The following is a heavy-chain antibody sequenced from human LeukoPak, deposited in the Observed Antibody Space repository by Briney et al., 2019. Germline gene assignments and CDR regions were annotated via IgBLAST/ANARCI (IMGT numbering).Heavy chain of an antibody. CDR2: ISWNSGSI. CDR3: AKDMRRGYSYGPLDY. CDR1: GFTFDDYA. D-gene: IGHD5-18*01. J-gene: IGHJ4*02. Sequence: GGSLRLSCAASGFTFDDYAMHWVRQAPGKGLEWVSGISWNSGSIGYADSVKGRFTISRDNAKNSLYLQMNSLRAEDTALYYCAKDMRRGYSYGPLDYWGQGTLVTVSS. V-gene: IGHV3-9*01.